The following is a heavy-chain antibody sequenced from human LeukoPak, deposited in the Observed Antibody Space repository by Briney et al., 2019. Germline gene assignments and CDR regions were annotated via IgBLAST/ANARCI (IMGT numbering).Heavy chain of an antibody. CDR1: GGSISSGGYY. V-gene: IGHV4-31*03. D-gene: IGHD3-16*01. CDR3: ARAGGFFSPFGY. Sequence: SETLSLTCTVSGGSISSGGYYWSWIRQHPGKGLEWIGYIYYSGSTYYNPSLKSRVTISVDTSKNQFSLKLSSVTAADTAVYYCARAGGFFSPFGYWGQGTLVTVSS. CDR2: IYYSGST. J-gene: IGHJ4*02.